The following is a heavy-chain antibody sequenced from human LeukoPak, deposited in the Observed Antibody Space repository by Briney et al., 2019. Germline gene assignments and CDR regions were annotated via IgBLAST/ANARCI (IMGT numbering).Heavy chain of an antibody. J-gene: IGHJ4*02. CDR1: GYTFTSYG. Sequence: ASVKVSCKASGYTFTSYGTSWVRQAPGQGLEWMGWISAYSGNTNYAQKLQGRVTMTTDTSTSTAYMELRSLRSDDTAVYYCAREMYGYCSSTSCYSGGVYWGQGTLVTVSS. CDR2: ISAYSGNT. CDR3: AREMYGYCSSTSCYSGGVY. D-gene: IGHD2-2*01. V-gene: IGHV1-18*01.